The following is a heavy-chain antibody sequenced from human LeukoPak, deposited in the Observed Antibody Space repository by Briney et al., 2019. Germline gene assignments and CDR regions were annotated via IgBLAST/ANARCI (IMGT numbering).Heavy chain of an antibody. CDR1: GCTFTSHV. J-gene: IGHJ4*02. Sequence: ASVKVSCKASGCTFTSHVVNWVRQATGQGLEWMGWVSPNSANTAYAQKFQGRVTKTRNTSIRKAYIAPGNLPAGGRPCRNLPLKLRSGGYWGQGALVTVSS. V-gene: IGHV1-8*01. CDR2: VSPNSANT. D-gene: IGHD3-3*01. CDR3: PLKLRSGGY.